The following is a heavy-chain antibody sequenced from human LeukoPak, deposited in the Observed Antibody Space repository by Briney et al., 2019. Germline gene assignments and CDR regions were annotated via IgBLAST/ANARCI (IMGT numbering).Heavy chain of an antibody. J-gene: IGHJ5*02. CDR1: GFTFSSYS. V-gene: IGHV3-23*01. CDR3: AKDTLGGKRNWFDP. CDR2: ISGSGGST. D-gene: IGHD2-15*01. Sequence: GGSLRLSCAASGFTFSSYSMNWVRQAPGKGLEWVSAISGSGGSTYYADSVKGRFTISRDNSKNTLYLQMNSLRAEDTAVYYCAKDTLGGKRNWFDPWGQGTLVTVSS.